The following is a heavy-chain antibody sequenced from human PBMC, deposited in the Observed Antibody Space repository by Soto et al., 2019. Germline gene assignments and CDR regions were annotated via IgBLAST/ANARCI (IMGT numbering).Heavy chain of an antibody. CDR3: ARDSPIGSTYSGYDAIDS. J-gene: IGHJ4*02. Sequence: QVQLVQSGAEVKKPGSSVKVSCKASGGTFSTSTFTWVRQAPGQGLEWMGRTIPLLNVADYAQDFQGRVTITADKSTSTAYMELTSLTSKDTAVYYCARDSPIGSTYSGYDAIDSWGQRPLVTVSS. CDR1: GGTFSTST. CDR2: TIPLLNVA. D-gene: IGHD5-12*01. V-gene: IGHV1-69*08.